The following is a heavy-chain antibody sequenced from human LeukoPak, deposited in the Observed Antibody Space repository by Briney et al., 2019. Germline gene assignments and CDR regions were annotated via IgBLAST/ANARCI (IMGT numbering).Heavy chain of an antibody. Sequence: GGSLRLSCAASGFTFNSYAMSWVRQAPEKGLEWVSYISSSGSTIYYADSVKGRFTISRDNAKNSLYLQMNSLRAEDTAVYYCAKRGSYWEFDYWGQGTLVTVSS. J-gene: IGHJ4*02. V-gene: IGHV3-48*03. CDR2: ISSSGSTI. CDR1: GFTFNSYA. CDR3: AKRGSYWEFDY. D-gene: IGHD1-26*01.